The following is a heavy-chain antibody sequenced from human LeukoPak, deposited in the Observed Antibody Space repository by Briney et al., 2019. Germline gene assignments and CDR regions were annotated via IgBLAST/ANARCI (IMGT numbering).Heavy chain of an antibody. J-gene: IGHJ4*02. V-gene: IGHV3-7*01. CDR2: IKQDGSEK. Sequence: PGGSLRLSCAASEFTFSSYWMTWVRQAPGKGLEWVANIKQDGSEKYYVDSVKGRFTISRDNAKNSLYLQMNSPRAEDTAVYYCARSAVGTSCCTAVDYWGQGTLVTVSS. D-gene: IGHD1-26*01. CDR3: ARSAVGTSCCTAVDY. CDR1: EFTFSSYW.